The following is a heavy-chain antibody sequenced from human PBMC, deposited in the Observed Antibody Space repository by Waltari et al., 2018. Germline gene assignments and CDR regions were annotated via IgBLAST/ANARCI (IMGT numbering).Heavy chain of an antibody. CDR2: INAGNVNT. J-gene: IGHJ4*02. Sequence: QVQLVQSGAEVKKPGASVKVSCQASGYTFTRYAMHWVRQAPGQRLEWMGWINAGNVNTKYSHKFQGRVTITRDTSAGTAYMELSSLRSEDTAVYYCARSRPGVGELFLSWGQGTLVTVSS. CDR3: ARSRPGVGELFLS. D-gene: IGHD3-10*01. V-gene: IGHV1-3*01. CDR1: GYTFTRYA.